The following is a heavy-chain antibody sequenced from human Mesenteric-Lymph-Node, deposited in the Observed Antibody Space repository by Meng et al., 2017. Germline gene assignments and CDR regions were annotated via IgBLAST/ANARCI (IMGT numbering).Heavy chain of an antibody. CDR2: INPDGSNT. D-gene: IGHD2-15*01. J-gene: IGHJ3*02. V-gene: IGHV3-74*01. Sequence: GESLKISCAASGFTFRSYYMYWVRQAPGKGLVWVSRINPDGSNTNYADSVKGRFTISRDNAKNTLYLQMNNLRAEDTAVYYCAKDLRWNALDMWGPGTLVTVSS. CDR1: GFTFRSYY. CDR3: AKDLRWNALDM.